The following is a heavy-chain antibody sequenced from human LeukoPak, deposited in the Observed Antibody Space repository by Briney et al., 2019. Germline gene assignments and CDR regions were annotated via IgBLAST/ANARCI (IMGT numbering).Heavy chain of an antibody. J-gene: IGHJ4*02. Sequence: SETLSLTCAVYGGSFSGYYWSWIRQPPGKGLEWIGFMYYSGTTNYNPSLKSRVTISLGMSKNQFSLKLSSVTAADTAVYYCARLPMAVTPHVNYWGQGTLVTVSS. V-gene: IGHV4-59*01. CDR1: GGSFSGYY. CDR2: MYYSGTT. D-gene: IGHD2-21*02. CDR3: ARLPMAVTPHVNY.